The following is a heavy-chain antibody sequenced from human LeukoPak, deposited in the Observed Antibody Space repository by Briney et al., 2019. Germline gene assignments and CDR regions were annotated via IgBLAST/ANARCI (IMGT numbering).Heavy chain of an antibody. V-gene: IGHV1-69*05. Sequence: SVKVSCKASGGTFSSYAISWGRQAPGQGLEWMGRIIPIFVTANYAQKFQGRVTITTDESTSTAYMELSSLRSEDTAVCYCARNVEMASLDYWGQGTLVTVSS. CDR3: ARNVEMASLDY. CDR2: IIPIFVTA. CDR1: GGTFSSYA. J-gene: IGHJ4*02. D-gene: IGHD5-24*01.